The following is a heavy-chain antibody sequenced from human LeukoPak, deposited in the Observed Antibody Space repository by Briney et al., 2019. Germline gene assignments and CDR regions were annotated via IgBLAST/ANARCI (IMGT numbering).Heavy chain of an antibody. CDR2: IFHTGDT. J-gene: IGHJ4*02. CDR3: ARHPLRGGFDY. V-gene: IGHV4-59*08. CDR1: GFTFSSYA. Sequence: SGGSLRLSCAASGFTFSSYAMSWIRQPPGKGLEWIAYIFHTGDTRYNPSLKSRITISLDTSKNQFSLKLNSVTAADTAVYYCARHPLRGGFDYWGQGTLVTVSS.